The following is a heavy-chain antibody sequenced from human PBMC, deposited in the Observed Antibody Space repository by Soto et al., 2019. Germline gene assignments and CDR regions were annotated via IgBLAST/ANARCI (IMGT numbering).Heavy chain of an antibody. D-gene: IGHD2-2*01. CDR2: IYYSGST. CDR3: ARHSKLGHCSGTSCYYYYMDV. Sequence: SETLSLTCTVSGGSLTSYHWSWFRQPPGKGLEWIGYIYYSGSTNYNPSLQSPVTISVDTSKNQFSLKLSSVTAADTAVYYCARHSKLGHCSGTSCYYYYMDVWGKGTTVTVSS. V-gene: IGHV4-59*08. CDR1: GGSLTSYH. J-gene: IGHJ6*03.